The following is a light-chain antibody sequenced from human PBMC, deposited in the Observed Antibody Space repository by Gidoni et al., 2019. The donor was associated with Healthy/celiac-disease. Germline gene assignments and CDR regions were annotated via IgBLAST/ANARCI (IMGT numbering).Light chain of an antibody. CDR3: QQYDNLPPLT. Sequence: DIQMTQSPSSLSASVGDRVTITCQASQDISNYLKWYQQKPGKAPKLLIYDASNLETGVPSRFSGSGSGTDFTFTISSLQPEDIATYYCQQYDNLPPLTFXGXTKVEIK. CDR1: QDISNY. J-gene: IGKJ4*01. CDR2: DAS. V-gene: IGKV1-33*01.